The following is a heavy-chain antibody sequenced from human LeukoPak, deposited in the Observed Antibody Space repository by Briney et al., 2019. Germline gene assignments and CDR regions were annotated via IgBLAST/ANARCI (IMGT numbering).Heavy chain of an antibody. CDR1: GYTFTSYG. V-gene: IGHV1-18*01. CDR2: ISAYNGNT. CDR3: ARIQLPGAFDI. D-gene: IGHD1-1*01. Sequence: GAAVKVSCTASGYTFTSYGLSGVRQAPGQGLEWVGWISAYNGNTNYAQKLQGRVTMTTDTSTSTAYMELRSLRSDRTAVYYCARIQLPGAFDIWGQGTMVTVSS. J-gene: IGHJ3*02.